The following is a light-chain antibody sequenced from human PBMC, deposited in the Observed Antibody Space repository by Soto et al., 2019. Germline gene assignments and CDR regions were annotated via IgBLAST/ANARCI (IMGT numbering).Light chain of an antibody. CDR3: QHSYSTLTWT. Sequence: DIQMTQSPSSLSASVGDRVTITCRASQSISSYLNWYQQKPGKAPKLLIYAGSSLQSGVPSRFSGSGSGTDFTLTISSLQPEDFATYYCQHSYSTLTWTFGQGTKVEIK. V-gene: IGKV1-39*01. CDR1: QSISSY. CDR2: AGS. J-gene: IGKJ1*01.